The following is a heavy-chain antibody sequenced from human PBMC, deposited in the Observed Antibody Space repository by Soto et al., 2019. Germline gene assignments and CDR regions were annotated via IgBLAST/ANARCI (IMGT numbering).Heavy chain of an antibody. J-gene: IGHJ3*02. CDR1: GFTFSTCA. CDR2: ISGGGGST. CDR3: AKGSSGYGDYEGAFDI. Sequence: GGSLRLSCAASGFTFSTCAMNWVRQAPGKGLEWVSIISGGGGSTFYADSVKGRFSISRDNSKNTLYLQMNSLRAEDTAVYYCAKGSSGYGDYEGAFDIWGQGTMVTVSS. D-gene: IGHD4-17*01. V-gene: IGHV3-23*01.